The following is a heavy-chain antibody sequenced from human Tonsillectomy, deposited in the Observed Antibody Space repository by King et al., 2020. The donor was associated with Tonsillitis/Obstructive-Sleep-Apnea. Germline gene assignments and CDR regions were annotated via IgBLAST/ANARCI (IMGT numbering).Heavy chain of an antibody. CDR2: INHRGNT. Sequence: VQLQQLGAGLLKPSETLSLTCAVYGGSFSGYYWSWIRQPPGKGLEWIGEINHRGNTNYNPSLKRRVTISVDTSKNQFSLKLSSVTAADTAVYYCARGAEGNWNLDYWGQGTLVTVSS. J-gene: IGHJ4*02. D-gene: IGHD1-20*01. V-gene: IGHV4-34*01. CDR1: GGSFSGYY. CDR3: ARGAEGNWNLDY.